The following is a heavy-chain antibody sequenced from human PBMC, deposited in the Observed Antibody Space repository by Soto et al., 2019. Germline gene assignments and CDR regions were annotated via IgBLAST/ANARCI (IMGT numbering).Heavy chain of an antibody. CDR3: ERNLAARPGGMDV. Sequence: GESLKISCKGSGYSFTSYWIGWVRQMPGKGLEWMGIIYPGDSDTRYSQSFQGKVTISADKSISTAYLQWSRMKASDNAMYYRERNLAARPGGMDVWGQGTKVTVSS. J-gene: IGHJ6*02. D-gene: IGHD6-6*01. CDR2: IYPGDSDT. CDR1: GYSFTSYW. V-gene: IGHV5-51*01.